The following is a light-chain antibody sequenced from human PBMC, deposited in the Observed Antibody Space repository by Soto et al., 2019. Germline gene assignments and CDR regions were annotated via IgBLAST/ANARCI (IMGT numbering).Light chain of an antibody. J-gene: IGLJ1*01. CDR2: EVS. CDR3: SSHTTYSTRV. V-gene: IGLV2-14*01. CDR1: SSDIGSYNY. Sequence: QSALTQPASVSGSPGQSIAISCTGTSSDIGSYNYVSWYQQHPGKAPKLMIHEVSNRPSGVSDRFSGSKSGNTASLTISGLQADDEAYYYCSSHTTYSTRVFGTGTKVTVL.